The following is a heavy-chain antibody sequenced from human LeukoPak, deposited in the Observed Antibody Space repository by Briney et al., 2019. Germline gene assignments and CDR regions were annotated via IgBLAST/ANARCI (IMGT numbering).Heavy chain of an antibody. V-gene: IGHV3-23*01. Sequence: GGSLRLSCAAPGFTFISYAMTWVRQAPGKGLEWVSAISAGGGTILYADPVKGRFTISRDNSKNTLYLQMNSLRAEDTAVYYCANLGNWNDVRDYWGQGTLVTVSS. D-gene: IGHD1-20*01. CDR1: GFTFISYA. CDR2: ISAGGGTI. CDR3: ANLGNWNDVRDY. J-gene: IGHJ4*02.